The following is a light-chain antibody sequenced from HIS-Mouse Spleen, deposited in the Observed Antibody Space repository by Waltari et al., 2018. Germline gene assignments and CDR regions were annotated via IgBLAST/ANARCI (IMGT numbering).Light chain of an antibody. Sequence: QSALTQPPSASGSPGQSVTIPCPETSRYVGGYNYVSWYQQPPGKAPKLMIYDVSKRPSGVPDRFSGSKSGNTASLTISGLQAEDEADYYCCSYAGSYTYVFGTGTKVTVL. J-gene: IGLJ1*01. CDR2: DVS. CDR3: CSYAGSYTYV. V-gene: IGLV2-11*01. CDR1: SRYVGGYNY.